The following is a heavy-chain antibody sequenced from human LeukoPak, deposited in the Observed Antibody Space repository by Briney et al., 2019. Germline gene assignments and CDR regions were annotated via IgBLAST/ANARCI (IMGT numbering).Heavy chain of an antibody. CDR1: GGSISSYY. CDR3: ARSRGYFDY. J-gene: IGHJ4*02. Sequence: SETLSLTCTVSGGSISSYYWSWIRQPPGKGLEWIGYIYYSGSTSYNPSLKSRVTISVDTSKNQFSLKLNSVTAADTALYYCARSRGYFDYWGQGTLVTVSS. CDR2: IYYSGST. D-gene: IGHD6-13*01. V-gene: IGHV4-59*01.